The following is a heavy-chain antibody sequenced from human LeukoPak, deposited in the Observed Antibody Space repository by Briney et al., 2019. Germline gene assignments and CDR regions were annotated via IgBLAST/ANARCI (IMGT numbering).Heavy chain of an antibody. CDR1: GFPFASYA. CDR3: AKGGYDYIEVGYFDY. CDR2: IIGSVAST. J-gene: IGHJ4*02. V-gene: IGHV3-23*01. Sequence: PGGSLRLSCAASGFPFASYAMSWVRRTPGKGLEWVSLIIGSVASTYYADSVKGRFTISRDNSKNTLYLQMNSLRADDTAVYFCAKGGYDYIEVGYFDYWGQGTLVTVSS. D-gene: IGHD5-12*01.